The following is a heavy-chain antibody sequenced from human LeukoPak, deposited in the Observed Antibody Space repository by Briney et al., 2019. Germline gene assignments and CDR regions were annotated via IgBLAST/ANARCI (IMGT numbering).Heavy chain of an antibody. Sequence: PGRSLRLSCAASGFTFSSYAMHWVRQAPGKGLERVAVISYDGSNKYYADSVKGRFTISRDNAKKSLYLQMNSLRAEDTAVYYCARDSSGWSVDYWGQGTLVTVSS. D-gene: IGHD6-19*01. CDR3: ARDSSGWSVDY. CDR1: GFTFSSYA. V-gene: IGHV3-33*08. CDR2: ISYDGSNK. J-gene: IGHJ4*02.